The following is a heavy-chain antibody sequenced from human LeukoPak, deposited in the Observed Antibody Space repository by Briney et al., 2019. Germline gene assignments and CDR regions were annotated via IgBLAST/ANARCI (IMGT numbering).Heavy chain of an antibody. J-gene: IGHJ5*02. CDR2: IYYSGNT. V-gene: IGHV4-39*01. CDR1: GGSISNSNYY. D-gene: IGHD2-21*01. CDR3: ARTILPRWWFDP. Sequence: SSETLSLTCTVSGGSISNSNYYWGWIRQSAGKGLEWIGSIYYSGNTYYNPSLKGRVTISVDTSENQFSLILSSVTAADTAVYYCARTILPRWWFDPWGQGTLVTVSS.